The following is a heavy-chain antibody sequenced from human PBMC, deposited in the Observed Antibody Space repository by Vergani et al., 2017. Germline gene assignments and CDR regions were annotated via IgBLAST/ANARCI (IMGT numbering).Heavy chain of an antibody. Sequence: VPLVPSGAAVKTPGESLTISCTCSGYSFTSYWIGWVRPMPGEGLAGMGIIYPGDSDTRYSPSFQGQVTISADKSISTVYLQWSRLKASDTTMYYCAREVRMVIFGVPSYYYMDVWGKGTTVTVSS. CDR2: IYPGDSDT. CDR3: AREVRMVIFGVPSYYYMDV. CDR1: GYSFTSYW. J-gene: IGHJ6*03. D-gene: IGHD3-3*01. V-gene: IGHV5-51*01.